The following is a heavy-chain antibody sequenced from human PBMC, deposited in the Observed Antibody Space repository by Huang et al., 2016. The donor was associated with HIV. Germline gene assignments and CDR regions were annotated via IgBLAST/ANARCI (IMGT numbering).Heavy chain of an antibody. CDR3: ARTAYSYGFRQGYNWFDP. CDR1: GGTFSSYA. J-gene: IGHJ5*02. V-gene: IGHV1-69*13. Sequence: QVLLVQSGAEVRKPGSSVKVSCTAFGGTFSSYAISWVRKAPGQGLEWMGGIIPILGTANYTQKFQGRVTITGDESTNTGYMELTRLTSEDTAVYYCARTAYSYGFRQGYNWFDPWGQGTPVTVSS. CDR2: IIPILGTA. D-gene: IGHD5-18*01.